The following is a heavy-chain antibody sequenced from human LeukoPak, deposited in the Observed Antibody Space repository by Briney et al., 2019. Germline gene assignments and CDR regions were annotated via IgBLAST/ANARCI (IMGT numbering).Heavy chain of an antibody. CDR3: AKVGIRISLIVVVFTTADDWYFDL. D-gene: IGHD3-22*01. CDR2: ISYDGSNK. Sequence: GGSLRLSCAASGFTFSSYAMHWVRQAPGKGLEWVAVISYDGSNKYYADSVEGRFTISRDNSKNTLYLQMNSLRAEDTAVYYCAKVGIRISLIVVVFTTADDWYFDLWGRGTLVTVSS. CDR1: GFTFSSYA. J-gene: IGHJ2*01. V-gene: IGHV3-30*07.